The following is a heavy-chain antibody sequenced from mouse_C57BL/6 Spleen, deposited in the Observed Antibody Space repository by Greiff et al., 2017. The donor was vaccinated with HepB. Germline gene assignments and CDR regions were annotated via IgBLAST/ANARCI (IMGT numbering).Heavy chain of an antibody. Sequence: EVQLQQSGAELVRPGASVKLSCTASGFNIKDYYMHWVKQRPEQGLEWIGRIDPEDGDTEYAPKFQGKATMTADTSSNTAYLQLSSLTSEDTAVYYCTTEEVDGYYEDDYWGQGTTHTVSS. J-gene: IGHJ2*01. D-gene: IGHD2-3*01. CDR1: GFNIKDYY. V-gene: IGHV14-1*01. CDR2: IDPEDGDT. CDR3: TTEEVDGYYEDDY.